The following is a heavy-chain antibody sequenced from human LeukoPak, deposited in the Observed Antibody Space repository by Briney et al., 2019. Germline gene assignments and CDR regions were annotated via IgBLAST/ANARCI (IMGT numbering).Heavy chain of an antibody. V-gene: IGHV1-69*13. CDR2: IIPIFGTA. D-gene: IGHD4-17*01. J-gene: IGHJ1*01. CDR1: GGTFSSYA. Sequence: GASVKVSCKASGGTFSSYAISWVRQAPGQGLEWMGGIIPIFGTANYAQKFQGRVTITADESTSTAYMEPSSLRSEDTAVYYCAGSTVTRLAEYFQHWGQRTLVTVSS. CDR3: AGSTVTRLAEYFQH.